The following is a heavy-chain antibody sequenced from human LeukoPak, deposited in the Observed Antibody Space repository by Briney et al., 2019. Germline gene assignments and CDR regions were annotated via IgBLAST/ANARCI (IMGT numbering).Heavy chain of an antibody. V-gene: IGHV4-59*01. CDR2: IYYSGST. Sequence: SETLSLTCTVSGGSISSYYWSWIRQPPGKGLEWIGYIYYSGSTNYNPSLKSRVTISVDTSKNQFSLKLSSVTAADTAVYYCARGSRDTVTTPLDYWGQGTLVTVSS. D-gene: IGHD4-17*01. J-gene: IGHJ4*02. CDR3: ARGSRDTVTTPLDY. CDR1: GGSISSYY.